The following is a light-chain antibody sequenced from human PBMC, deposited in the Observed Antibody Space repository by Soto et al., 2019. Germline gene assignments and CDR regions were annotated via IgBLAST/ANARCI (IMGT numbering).Light chain of an antibody. V-gene: IGLV4-60*03. CDR2: VEGSGAY. J-gene: IGLJ3*02. CDR3: ETWDSNSRV. Sequence: QSVLTQSSSASASLGSSVKLTCTLSRGHSSHIIAWHQQQPGKAPRYLMKVEGSGAYNKGSGIPDRFSGSSSGADRYLTISNLQSEDEADYYCETWDSNSRVFGGGTKVTVL. CDR1: RGHSSHI.